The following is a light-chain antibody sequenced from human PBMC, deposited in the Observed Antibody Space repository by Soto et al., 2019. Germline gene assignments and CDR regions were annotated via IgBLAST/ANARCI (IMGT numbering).Light chain of an antibody. CDR3: QQYNNWPGT. J-gene: IGKJ1*01. CDR2: ATS. V-gene: IGKV3-15*01. Sequence: EIVMTRSPATLSVSPGERATLSCRASQSVGSNFAWYQQKPGQAPRLLIYATSTRATGIPARFSGSGSGADFTLTISSLQSEDFAVYYCQQYNNWPGTFGQGTKVDIK. CDR1: QSVGSN.